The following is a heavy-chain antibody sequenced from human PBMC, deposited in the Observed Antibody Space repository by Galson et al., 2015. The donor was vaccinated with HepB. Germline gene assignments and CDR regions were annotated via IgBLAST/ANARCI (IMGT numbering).Heavy chain of an antibody. D-gene: IGHD6-13*01. CDR1: GFTYSSYA. J-gene: IGHJ4*02. V-gene: IGHV3-30*04. CDR3: ARDSVPTGSSWTDDYFDY. CDR2: ISYDGRNQ. Sequence: SLRLSCAASGFTYSSYAMHWVRQAPGKGLEWVAVISYDGRNQYYADSVKGRFTIFRDNSKNTLYLLMNSLRAEDTSVYYCARDSVPTGSSWTDDYFDYWGQGTLVTVSS.